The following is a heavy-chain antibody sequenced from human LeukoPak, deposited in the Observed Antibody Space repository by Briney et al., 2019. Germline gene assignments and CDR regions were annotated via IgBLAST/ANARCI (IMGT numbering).Heavy chain of an antibody. CDR1: GFTFDDYA. CDR3: AKDVAQYYYGSGATLN. J-gene: IGHJ4*02. V-gene: IGHV3-9*01. Sequence: QSGRSLRLSCAASGFTFDDYAMHWVRQAPGKGLEWVSGISWNSGSIGYADSVKGRFTISRDNAKNSLYLQMNSLRAEDTALYYCAKDVAQYYYGSGATLNWGQGTLVTVSS. D-gene: IGHD3-10*01. CDR2: ISWNSGSI.